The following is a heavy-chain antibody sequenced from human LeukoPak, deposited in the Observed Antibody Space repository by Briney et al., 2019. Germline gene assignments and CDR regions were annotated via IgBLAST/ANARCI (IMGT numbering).Heavy chain of an antibody. Sequence: SETLSLTCTVSGGSISSGSYYWSWIRQPAGKGLEWIGRIYTSGSTNYNPSLKSRVTISVDTSKNQFSLKLSSVTAADTAVYYCARETYYYDSSGHDYWGKGTLVTVSS. V-gene: IGHV4-61*02. J-gene: IGHJ4*02. CDR2: IYTSGST. CDR1: GGSISSGSYY. D-gene: IGHD3-22*01. CDR3: ARETYYYDSSGHDY.